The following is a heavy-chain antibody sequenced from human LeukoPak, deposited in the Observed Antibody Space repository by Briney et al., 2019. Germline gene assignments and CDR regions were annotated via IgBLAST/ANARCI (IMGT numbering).Heavy chain of an antibody. V-gene: IGHV3-30*18. CDR2: ISYDGSNK. D-gene: IGHD2-2*01. CDR1: GFTFSSYG. Sequence: GGSLRLSCAASGFTFSSYGMHWVRRAPGKGLEWVAVISYDGSNKYYADSVKGRFTISRDNSKNTLYLQMNSLRAEDTAVYYCAKDSMEGYCSSTSCSYFDYWGQGTLVTVSS. CDR3: AKDSMEGYCSSTSCSYFDY. J-gene: IGHJ4*02.